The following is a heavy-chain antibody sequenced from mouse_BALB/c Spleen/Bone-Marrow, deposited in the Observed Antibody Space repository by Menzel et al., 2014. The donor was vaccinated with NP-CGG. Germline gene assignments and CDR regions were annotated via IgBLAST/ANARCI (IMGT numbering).Heavy chain of an antibody. V-gene: IGHV2-6-7*01. Sequence: VKLMESGPGLVAPSQSLSITCTVSGFSLTGYGVSWVRQPPGKGLEWLGMIWGDGSTDYNSALKSRLCINKDNSKSQVFLKMNSLQTDDTARYYCARDSFLITRALDYWGQGTSVTVSS. J-gene: IGHJ4*01. CDR1: GFSLTGYG. D-gene: IGHD2-4*01. CDR3: ARDSFLITRALDY. CDR2: IWGDGST.